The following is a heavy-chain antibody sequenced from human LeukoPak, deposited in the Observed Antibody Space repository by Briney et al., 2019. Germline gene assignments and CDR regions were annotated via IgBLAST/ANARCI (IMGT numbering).Heavy chain of an antibody. CDR2: IIPILGIA. D-gene: IGHD4-17*01. CDR3: AREVTSFTVTTGFDY. V-gene: IGHV1-69*04. Sequence: SVKVSCTASGGTFSSYAISWVRQAPGQGLEWMGRIIPILGIANYAQKFQGRVTITADKSTSTAYMELSSLRSEDTAVYYCAREVTSFTVTTGFDYWGQGTLVTVSS. J-gene: IGHJ4*02. CDR1: GGTFSSYA.